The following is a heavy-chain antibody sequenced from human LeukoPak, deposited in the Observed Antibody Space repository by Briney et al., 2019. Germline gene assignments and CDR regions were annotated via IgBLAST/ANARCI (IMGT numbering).Heavy chain of an antibody. CDR1: GFTFSSYA. D-gene: IGHD6-19*01. V-gene: IGHV3-30-3*01. CDR3: ARDGAVAGPGYYFDY. J-gene: IGHJ4*02. Sequence: GGSLRLSCAASGFTFSSYAMHWVRQAPGKGLEWVAVISYDGSNKYYADSVKGRFTTSRDNSKNTLYLQMNSLRAEDTAVYYCARDGAVAGPGYYFDYWGQGTLVTVSS. CDR2: ISYDGSNK.